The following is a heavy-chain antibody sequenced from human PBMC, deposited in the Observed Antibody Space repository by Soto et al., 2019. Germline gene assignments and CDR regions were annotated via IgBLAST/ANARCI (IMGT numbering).Heavy chain of an antibody. CDR3: ARDNPPLGY. Sequence: QVQLVQSGAEVKKPGASVKVSCKASGYTFTSYGITWVRQAPGQGLEWMGWISAYNGNTNYAQKLPGRVTRTTDTSTSTASMELRSLSSDDTALYYSARDNPPLGYWGQGTLVTVSS. CDR1: GYTFTSYG. V-gene: IGHV1-18*01. CDR2: ISAYNGNT. J-gene: IGHJ4*02.